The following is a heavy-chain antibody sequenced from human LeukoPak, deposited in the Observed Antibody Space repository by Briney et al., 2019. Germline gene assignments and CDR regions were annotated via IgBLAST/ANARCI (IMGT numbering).Heavy chain of an antibody. CDR3: ARGPKYSSSYQFDY. J-gene: IGHJ4*02. Sequence: ASVKVSCKASGYTFTSYDINWVRQATGHGLEWMGWMNPNSGNTGYAQKFQGRVTMTRNTSISTAYVELSSLRSEDTAVYYCARGPKYSSSYQFDYWGQGTLVTVSS. CDR1: GYTFTSYD. CDR2: MNPNSGNT. V-gene: IGHV1-8*01. D-gene: IGHD6-13*01.